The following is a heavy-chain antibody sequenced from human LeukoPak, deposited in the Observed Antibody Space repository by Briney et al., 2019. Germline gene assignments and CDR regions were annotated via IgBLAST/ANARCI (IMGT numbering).Heavy chain of an antibody. D-gene: IGHD3-16*01. J-gene: IGHJ3*02. CDR1: GFTFSSYS. V-gene: IGHV3-21*01. Sequence: PGGSLRLSCAASGFTFSSYSMNWVRQAPGKGLEWVSSISSSSSYIYYADSVKGRFTISRDNAKNSLYLQMNSLRAEDTAVYYCARAPEFGAQIRAFDIWGQGTMVTVSS. CDR2: ISSSSSYI. CDR3: ARAPEFGAQIRAFDI.